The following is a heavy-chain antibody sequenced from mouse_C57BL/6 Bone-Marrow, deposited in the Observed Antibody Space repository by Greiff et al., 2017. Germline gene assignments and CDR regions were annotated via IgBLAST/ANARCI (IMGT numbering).Heavy chain of an antibody. J-gene: IGHJ3*01. CDR2: IYPGNSDT. CDR3: TRPYYYGSSYFAY. CDR1: GYTFTSYW. D-gene: IGHD1-1*01. Sequence: VQLQQPGAELVRPGTSVKLSCKASGYTFTSYWMHWVKQRPGQGLEWIGAIYPGNSDTSYNQKVKGKAKLTAVTSASTAYMELSSLTNDDSAVYYCTRPYYYGSSYFAYWGQGTLVTVSA. V-gene: IGHV1-5*01.